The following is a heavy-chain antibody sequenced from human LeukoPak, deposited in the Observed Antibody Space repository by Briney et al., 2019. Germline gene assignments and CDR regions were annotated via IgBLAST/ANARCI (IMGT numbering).Heavy chain of an antibody. J-gene: IGHJ4*02. CDR3: ARAVMGNWHDY. CDR2: IYYSGST. CDR1: GGSVSSGSYY. V-gene: IGHV4-61*01. D-gene: IGHD1-1*01. Sequence: SETLSLTCTVSGGSVSSGSYYWSWIRQPPGKGLEWIGYIYYSGSTNYSPSLKSRVTISVDTSKNQFSPKLTSVTAADTAVYYCARAVMGNWHDYWGQGTLVTVSS.